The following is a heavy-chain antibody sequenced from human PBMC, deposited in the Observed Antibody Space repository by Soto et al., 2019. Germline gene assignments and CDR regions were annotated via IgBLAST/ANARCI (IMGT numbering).Heavy chain of an antibody. Sequence: GESLKISCKGSGYSFTSYWISLVRQMPGKGLEWMGRIDPSDSYTNYSPSFQGHVTISADKSISTAYLQWSSLKASDTAMYYCARQRDDSSGYYYYYYYGMDVWGQETTVTVSS. CDR1: GYSFTSYW. J-gene: IGHJ6*02. CDR3: ARQRDDSSGYYYYYYYGMDV. CDR2: IDPSDSYT. D-gene: IGHD3-22*01. V-gene: IGHV5-10-1*01.